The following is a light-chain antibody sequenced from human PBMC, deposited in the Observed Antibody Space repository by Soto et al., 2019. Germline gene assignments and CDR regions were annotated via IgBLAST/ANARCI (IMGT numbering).Light chain of an antibody. V-gene: IGLV1-51*01. CDR3: GTWDSSLSAGV. Sequence: QPVLTQPPSMSAAPGQKVTISCSGSSSNIGNNYVSWYQQLPGTAPKLVIYDNDKRPSGIPDRFSGSKSGTSATLGITGLQTGDEADYYCGTWDSSLSAGVFGGGTKVTVL. J-gene: IGLJ2*01. CDR1: SSNIGNNY. CDR2: DND.